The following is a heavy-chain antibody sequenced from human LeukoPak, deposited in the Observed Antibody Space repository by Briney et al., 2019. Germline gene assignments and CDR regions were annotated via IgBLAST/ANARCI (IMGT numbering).Heavy chain of an antibody. D-gene: IGHD2-2*01. V-gene: IGHV1-2*02. CDR2: INPNSGGT. CDR3: ARDEYCSSTSCYLGRWGHYYYYGMDV. CDR1: GYTFTGYY. J-gene: IGHJ6*02. Sequence: ASVKVSCKASGYTFTGYYMHWVRQAPGQGLEWMGWINPNSGGTNYAQKFQGRVTMTRDTSISTACMELSRLRSDDTAVYYCARDEYCSSTSCYLGRWGHYYYYGMDVWGQGTTVTVSS.